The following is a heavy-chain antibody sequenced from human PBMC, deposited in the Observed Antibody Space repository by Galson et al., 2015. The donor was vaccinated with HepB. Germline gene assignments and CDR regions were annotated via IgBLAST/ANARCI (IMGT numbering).Heavy chain of an antibody. J-gene: IGHJ4*02. CDR1: GYTFTSYA. V-gene: IGHV1-3*01. Sequence: SVKVSCKASGYTFTSYAMHWVRQAPGQRLEWMGWINAGNGNTKYSQKFQGRVTITRDTSASTAYMELSSLRSEDTAVYYCARDSSNTGCFDYWGQGTLVTVSS. CDR3: ARDSSNTGCFDY. CDR2: INAGNGNT. D-gene: IGHD2-8*01.